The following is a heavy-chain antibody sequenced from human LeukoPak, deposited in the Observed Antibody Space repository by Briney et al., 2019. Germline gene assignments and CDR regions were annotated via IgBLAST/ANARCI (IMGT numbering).Heavy chain of an antibody. Sequence: GGSLRLSCAASGFIVSSNYMSWVRQAPGKGLEWVSVMYSGDNTYYADSVKGRFTISRDNSKNTLYLQMNSLRAEDTAVYYCARVNTVTTYGVYFQHWGQGTLVTVSS. J-gene: IGHJ1*01. CDR1: GFIVSSNY. CDR2: MYSGDNT. V-gene: IGHV3-53*01. D-gene: IGHD4-17*01. CDR3: ARVNTVTTYGVYFQH.